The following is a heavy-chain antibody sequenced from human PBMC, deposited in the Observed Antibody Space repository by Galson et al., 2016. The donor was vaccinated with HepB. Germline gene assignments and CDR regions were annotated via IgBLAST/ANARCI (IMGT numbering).Heavy chain of an antibody. D-gene: IGHD3-10*01. CDR3: ARGLVGSGMDV. J-gene: IGHJ6*02. V-gene: IGHV3-20*01. CDR1: GFTFDDCG. Sequence: SLRLSCAVSGFTFDDCGMTWVRQAPGKGLEWVSGINWSGDSTAYADSVKGRFTMYRDDARNSLYLQMSSLRVEDTALYQCARGLVGSGMDVWGQGTTVTVSS. CDR2: INWSGDST.